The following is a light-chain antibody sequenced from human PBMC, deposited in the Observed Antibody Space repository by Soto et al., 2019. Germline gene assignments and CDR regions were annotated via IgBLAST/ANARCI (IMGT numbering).Light chain of an antibody. CDR2: EVS. V-gene: IGLV2-14*01. CDR3: RSYTSSSILV. Sequence: QSALTQPASVSGSPGQSITISCTGTSSDVGGYNYVSWYQQHPGKAPKLMIYEVSNRPSGFSNRFSGSNSGNTASLTISGLQAEDEADYYCRSYTSSSILVFGGGTKLTVL. CDR1: SSDVGGYNY. J-gene: IGLJ2*01.